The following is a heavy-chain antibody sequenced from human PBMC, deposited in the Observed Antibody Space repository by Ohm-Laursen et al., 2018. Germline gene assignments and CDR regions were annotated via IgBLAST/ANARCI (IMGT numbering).Heavy chain of an antibody. CDR2: ISGSGGST. CDR3: GLSSSLPD. J-gene: IGHJ4*02. D-gene: IGHD6-13*01. CDR1: GFTFTNYA. V-gene: IGHV3-23*01. Sequence: GSLRLSCTASGFTFTNYAMNWVRQAPGKGLEWVSTISGSGGSTYYADSVKGRFTISRDNSKNTLYLQMNSLRAEDTAVYYCGLSSSLPDWGQGTLVTVSS.